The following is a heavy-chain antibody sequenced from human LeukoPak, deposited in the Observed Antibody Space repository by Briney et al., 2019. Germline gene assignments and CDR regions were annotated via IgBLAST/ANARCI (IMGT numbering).Heavy chain of an antibody. V-gene: IGHV3-53*01. CDR3: ATGWNDAFDF. J-gene: IGHJ3*01. D-gene: IGHD1-1*01. CDR1: GFIVSSNY. CDR2: IYTGGST. Sequence: PGGSLRLSCAASGFIVSSNYMSWVRQAPGKGLEWVSVIYTGGSTYNADSVKGRFTISRDKSKNTLYLQMNSLRAEDTAVYYCATGWNDAFDFWGQGTMVTVSS.